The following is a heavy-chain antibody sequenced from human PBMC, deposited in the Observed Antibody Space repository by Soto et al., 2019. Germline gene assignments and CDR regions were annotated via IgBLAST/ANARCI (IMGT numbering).Heavy chain of an antibody. D-gene: IGHD1-1*01. CDR2: INPNSGST. V-gene: IGHV1-46*01. J-gene: IGHJ3*02. CDR1: GYTFTTYD. CDR3: ARTHDLGDDAFDI. Sequence: ASVKVSCKASGYTFTTYDFNWVRQAPGQGLEWMGMINPNSGSTSYAQKFQGRATMTRDTSTSTVYMELSSLRSEDTAVYYCARTHDLGDDAFDIWGQGTMVTVSS.